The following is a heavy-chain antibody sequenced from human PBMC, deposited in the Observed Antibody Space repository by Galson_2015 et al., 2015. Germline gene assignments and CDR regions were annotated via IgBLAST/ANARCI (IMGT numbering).Heavy chain of an antibody. CDR3: AKGVSGSCYNAFDV. Sequence: SLRLSCAASGFTFSSYDMTWVRQAPGKGLEWVSCITGSGGSTYFVDSVKGRCTISRDNSENTLYLQMNSLRAEDTAVYYCAKGVSGSCYNAFDVRGQGTMVTVSS. CDR1: GFTFSSYD. CDR2: ITGSGGST. D-gene: IGHD2-15*01. V-gene: IGHV3-23*01. J-gene: IGHJ3*01.